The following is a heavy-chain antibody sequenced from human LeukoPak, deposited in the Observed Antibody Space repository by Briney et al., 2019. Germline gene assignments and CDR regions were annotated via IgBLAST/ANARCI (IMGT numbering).Heavy chain of an antibody. CDR1: GFALSSHW. CDR3: ARWDIRGTAHQLDY. Sequence: PGGSVRLSCAASGFALSSHWMSWVRQAPGKGLEWVANINQDGSAKYYVDSVKGRFTISRDNAKNSLYLQMNNLRAEDTAVYFCARWDIRGTAHQLDYWGQGTLVTVSS. V-gene: IGHV3-7*01. J-gene: IGHJ4*02. D-gene: IGHD2-21*02. CDR2: INQDGSAK.